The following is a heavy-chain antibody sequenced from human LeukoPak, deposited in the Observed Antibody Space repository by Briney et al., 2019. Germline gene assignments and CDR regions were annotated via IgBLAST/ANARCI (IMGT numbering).Heavy chain of an antibody. CDR3: ARATVTTSIWFDL. J-gene: IGHJ5*02. Sequence: PSETLSLTCTVSGGSISSGDYYWGWIRQPPGKGLEWIGYIYYSGSTYYNPSLKSRVTISVDTSKNQFSLKLSSVTAADTAVYYCARATVTTSIWFDLWGQGTLVTVSS. D-gene: IGHD4-17*01. CDR2: IYYSGST. CDR1: GGSISSGDYY. V-gene: IGHV4-30-4*08.